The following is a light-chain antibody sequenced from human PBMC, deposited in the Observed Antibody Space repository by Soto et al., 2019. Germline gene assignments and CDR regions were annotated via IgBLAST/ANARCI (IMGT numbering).Light chain of an antibody. Sequence: DIQMTQSPSSLSASVGDRVTITCRASQGIRNDLLGWYQQKPGKAPKCLIYVVSSLQSGVPSRFRGSASGTEFPLTISSLQPEDFATYYCLQHDTYPLTFGQGTKVDIK. CDR3: LQHDTYPLT. CDR1: QGIRND. CDR2: VVS. J-gene: IGKJ1*01. V-gene: IGKV1-17*01.